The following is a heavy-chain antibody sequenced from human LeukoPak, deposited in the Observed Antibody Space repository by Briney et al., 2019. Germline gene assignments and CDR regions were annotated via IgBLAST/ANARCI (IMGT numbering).Heavy chain of an antibody. CDR3: ARDHQPQWELLGY. CDR1: GFTLSSYA. CDR2: ISYDGSNK. J-gene: IGHJ4*02. Sequence: GRSLRLSCAASGFTLSSYAMHWVRQAPGKGLEWVAVISYDGSNKYYADSVKGRFTISRDNSKNTLYLQMNSLRAEDTAVYYCARDHQPQWELLGYWGQGTLVTVSS. D-gene: IGHD1-26*01. V-gene: IGHV3-30-3*01.